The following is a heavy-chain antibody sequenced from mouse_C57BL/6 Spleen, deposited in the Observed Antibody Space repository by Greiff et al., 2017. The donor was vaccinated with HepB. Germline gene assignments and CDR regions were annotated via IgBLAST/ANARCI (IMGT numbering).Heavy chain of an antibody. D-gene: IGHD1-1*01. V-gene: IGHV1-54*01. CDR2: INPGSGGT. CDR3: ARSGGSSPAWFAY. J-gene: IGHJ3*01. CDR1: GYAFTNYL. Sequence: VQLVESGAELVRPGTSVKVSCKASGYAFTNYLIEWVKQRPGQGLEWIGVINPGSGGTNYNEKFKGKATLTADKSSSTAYMQLSSLTSEDSAVYFCARSGGSSPAWFAYWGQGTLVTVSA.